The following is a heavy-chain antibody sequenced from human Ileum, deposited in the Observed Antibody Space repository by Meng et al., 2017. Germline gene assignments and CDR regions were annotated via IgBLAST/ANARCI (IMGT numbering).Heavy chain of an antibody. J-gene: IGHJ4*02. CDR2: MNLGGSP. CDR3: AHIFDS. Sequence: QLQLQESGPGRVEPSGTLSLTCAVSGRSISSSDWWSWVRQPPGKGLEWIAEMNLGGSPNYNPSLKSRVTMSVDKSNDHLSLQLTSVTAADTAVYYCAHIFDSWGQGTLVTVPS. CDR1: GRSISSSDW. V-gene: IGHV4-4*02.